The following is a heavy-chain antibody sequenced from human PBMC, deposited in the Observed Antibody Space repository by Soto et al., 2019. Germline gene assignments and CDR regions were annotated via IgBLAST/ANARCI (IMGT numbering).Heavy chain of an antibody. CDR3: AFGGGVGVAVSAAFDM. V-gene: IGHV1-2*02. D-gene: IGHD3-3*01. Sequence: QLHLVQSGAVVKKPGASVTVSCSASGYPVTAYYMHWVRQAPGRGLEWMGGINPATGAAKYTQTCQGRFTMTRDASTITVFMELIGPTSGDAAVLYFAFGGGVGVAVSAAFDMWGQGTLVTVSS. CDR1: GYPVTAYY. J-gene: IGHJ3*02. CDR2: INPATGAA.